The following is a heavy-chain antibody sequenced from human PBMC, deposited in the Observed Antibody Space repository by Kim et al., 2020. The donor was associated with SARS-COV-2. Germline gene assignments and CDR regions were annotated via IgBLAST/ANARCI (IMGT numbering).Heavy chain of an antibody. Sequence: SETLSLTCTVSGGSISSSSYYWGWIRQPLGKGLEWIGSIYYSGSTYYNPSLKSRVTISVDTSKNQFSLKLSSVTAADTAVYYCARRSPYEAAAGYYYYGMDVWGQGTTVTVSS. J-gene: IGHJ6*02. CDR3: ARRSPYEAAAGYYYYGMDV. D-gene: IGHD6-13*01. CDR1: GGSISSSSYY. V-gene: IGHV4-39*01. CDR2: IYYSGST.